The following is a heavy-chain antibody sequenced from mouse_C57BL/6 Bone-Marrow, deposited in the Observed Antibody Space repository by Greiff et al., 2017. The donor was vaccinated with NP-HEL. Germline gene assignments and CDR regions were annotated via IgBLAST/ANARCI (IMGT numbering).Heavy chain of an antibody. V-gene: IGHV5-6*01. CDR3: ATPITTVVATGAMDY. D-gene: IGHD1-1*01. CDR2: ISSGGSYT. J-gene: IGHJ4*01. Sequence: EVKLQESGGDLVKPGGSLKLSCAASGFTFSSYGMSWVRQTPDKRLEWVATISSGGSYTYYPDSVKGRFTISRDNAKNTLYLQMSSLKSEDTAMYYCATPITTVVATGAMDYWGQGTSVTVSS. CDR1: GFTFSSYG.